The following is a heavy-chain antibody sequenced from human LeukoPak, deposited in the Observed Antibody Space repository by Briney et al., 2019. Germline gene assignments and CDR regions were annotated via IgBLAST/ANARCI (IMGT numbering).Heavy chain of an antibody. CDR2: IYYSGST. V-gene: IGHV4-31*03. CDR1: GGSISSGGYY. J-gene: IGHJ6*02. CDR3: ARGGSIAAAGTYYYYGMDV. D-gene: IGHD6-13*01. Sequence: PSETLSLTCTVSGGSISSGGYYWTWIRQLPGKGLEWIGYIYYSGSTYYNPSLRSRVTISVDTSKNQFSLKLSSVTAADTAVYYCARGGSIAAAGTYYYYGMDVWGQGTTVTVSS.